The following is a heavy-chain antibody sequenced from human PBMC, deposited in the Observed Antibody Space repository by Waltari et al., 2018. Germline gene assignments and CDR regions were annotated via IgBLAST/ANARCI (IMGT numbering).Heavy chain of an antibody. Sequence: QLQLQESGPGLVKPSETLSLTCTVSGGSISSSSYYWGWIRQPPGKGLEWIGSIYYSGSTYYNPSLKSRVTISVDTSKNQFSLKLSSVTATDTAVYYCARPRVIAVAGLDAFDIWGQGTMVTVSS. D-gene: IGHD6-19*01. CDR2: IYYSGST. J-gene: IGHJ3*02. V-gene: IGHV4-39*01. CDR3: ARPRVIAVAGLDAFDI. CDR1: GGSISSSSYY.